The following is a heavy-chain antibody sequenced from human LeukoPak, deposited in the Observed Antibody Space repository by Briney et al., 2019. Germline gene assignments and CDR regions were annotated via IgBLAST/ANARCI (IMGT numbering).Heavy chain of an antibody. D-gene: IGHD3-22*01. CDR2: IYHSGST. V-gene: IGHV4-30-2*01. J-gene: IGHJ4*02. CDR1: GGSISSGGYS. Sequence: SETLSLTCAVSGGSISSGGYSWSWIRQPPGKGLEWIGYIYHSGSTYYNPSLKSRVTISVDRSKNQFSLKLSSVTAADTAVYYCASVYDSSGYYPFWGQGTLVTVSS. CDR3: ASVYDSSGYYPF.